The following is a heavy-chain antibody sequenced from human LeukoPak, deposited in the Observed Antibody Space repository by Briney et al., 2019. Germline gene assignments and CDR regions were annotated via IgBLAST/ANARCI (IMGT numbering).Heavy chain of an antibody. J-gene: IGHJ3*02. V-gene: IGHV3-21*01. CDR2: ISRSSSYI. Sequence: PGGSLRLSCAASGFTLSSYSMNWVRQAPGKGLEWVSSISRSSSYIYYADSVKGRFTISRDNARNSLYLQMNSLRAEDTAVYYCARDHDILPDFYTNDPSDIWGQGTMVTVSS. D-gene: IGHD3-9*01. CDR1: GFTLSSYS. CDR3: ARDHDILPDFYTNDPSDI.